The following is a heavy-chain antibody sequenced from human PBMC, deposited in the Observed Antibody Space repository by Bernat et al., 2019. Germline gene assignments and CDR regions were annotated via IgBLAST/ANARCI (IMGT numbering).Heavy chain of an antibody. J-gene: IGHJ4*02. CDR2: IWYDGNDK. D-gene: IGHD1-26*01. CDR1: GFTFSSFG. CDR3: AKGMLGATGMDY. Sequence: QAQLVESGGGVVQPGRSLRLSCATSGFTFSSFGMHWVRQAPGKGLEWVAVIWYDGNDKYYADSVKGRFTISRDNSKNTLYLQMSSLRAEDTAVYYCAKGMLGATGMDYWGQGTLVTVSS. V-gene: IGHV3-33*06.